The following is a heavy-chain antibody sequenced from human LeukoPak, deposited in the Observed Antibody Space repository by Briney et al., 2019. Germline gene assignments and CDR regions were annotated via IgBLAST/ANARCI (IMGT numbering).Heavy chain of an antibody. CDR3: AKDAYSGFTSSYNMDS. CDR1: GYTVTGHY. D-gene: IGHD5-18*01. V-gene: IGHV1-2*02. J-gene: IGHJ4*02. Sequence: GAAVKVSCKASGYTVTGHYLHWVRQAPGQGPEWMGWINPNSGGTNYAQKFQGRVTMTRDTSINTAYMELNSLTSDDTAMYYCAKDAYSGFTSSYNMDSWGQGTLVTVSS. CDR2: INPNSGGT.